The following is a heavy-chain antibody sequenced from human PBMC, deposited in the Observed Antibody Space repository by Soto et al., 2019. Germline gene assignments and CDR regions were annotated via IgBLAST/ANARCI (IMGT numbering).Heavy chain of an antibody. D-gene: IGHD6-6*01. J-gene: IGHJ6*02. CDR3: ARHLTFSSSSTNPHYYYYYGMDV. CDR2: IDPSDSYT. Sequence: PGESLKISCKGSGYSFTSYWISWVRQMPGKGLEWMGRIDPSDSYTNYSPSFQGHVTISADKSISTAYLQWSSLKASDTAMYYCARHLTFSSSSTNPHYYYYYGMDVWGQGTTVTVSS. V-gene: IGHV5-10-1*01. CDR1: GYSFTSYW.